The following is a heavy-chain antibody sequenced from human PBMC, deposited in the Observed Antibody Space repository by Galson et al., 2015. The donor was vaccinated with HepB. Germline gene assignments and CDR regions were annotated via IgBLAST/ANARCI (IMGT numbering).Heavy chain of an antibody. D-gene: IGHD5-24*01. CDR1: GYTFTSYG. CDR2: ISAYNGNT. Sequence: SVKVSCKAFGYTFTSYGISWVRQAPGQGLEWMGWISAYNGNTNYAQKLQGRVTMTTDTSTSTAYMELRSLRSDDTAVYYCAGGLEAPNWFDPWGQGTLVTVSS. V-gene: IGHV1-18*04. J-gene: IGHJ5*02. CDR3: AGGLEAPNWFDP.